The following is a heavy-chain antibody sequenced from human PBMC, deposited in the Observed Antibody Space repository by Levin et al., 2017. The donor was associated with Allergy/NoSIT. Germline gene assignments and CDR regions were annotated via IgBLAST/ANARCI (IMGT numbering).Heavy chain of an antibody. V-gene: IGHV3-23*01. CDR2: ISSSGDST. CDR1: GFRFSSYV. CDR3: AKDVAAAGNYWHFDL. D-gene: IGHD6-13*01. J-gene: IGHJ2*01. Sequence: GGSLRLSCAASGFRFSSYVMSWVRQAPGKGLEWVAAISSSGDSTYYADSVKGRFSISRDNSNSTVFLQLNSLRVDDTALYFYAKDVAAAGNYWHFDLWGRGTLVTVSS.